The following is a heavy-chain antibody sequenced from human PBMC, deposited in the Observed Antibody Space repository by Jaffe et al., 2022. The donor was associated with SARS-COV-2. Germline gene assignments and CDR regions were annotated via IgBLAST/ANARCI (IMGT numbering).Heavy chain of an antibody. D-gene: IGHD3-3*01. CDR2: IYYSGST. V-gene: IGHV4-59*01. CDR1: GGSISSYY. Sequence: QVQLQESGPGLVKPSETLSLNCIVSGGSISSYYWNWIRQPPGKGLEWIGYIYYSGSTNYNPSLKSRVTISVDTSKNQFSLKLSSVTAADTAVYYCARGAPEFWSGHYTYRMDVWGQGTTVTVSS. CDR3: ARGAPEFWSGHYTYRMDV. J-gene: IGHJ6*02.